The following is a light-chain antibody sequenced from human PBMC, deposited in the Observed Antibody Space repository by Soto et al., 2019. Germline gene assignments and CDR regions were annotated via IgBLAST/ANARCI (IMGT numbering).Light chain of an antibody. Sequence: EIVLTQSPGTLSLSPGERATLSCRASQSVSSSYLAWYQQKPGQAPRLLIYGASRRATGFPDRFSGSGSGTDFTLTISRLEPGDFAVYYCQQYGSSPLTFGGGTKVEIK. CDR3: QQYGSSPLT. CDR2: GAS. CDR1: QSVSSSY. J-gene: IGKJ4*01. V-gene: IGKV3-20*01.